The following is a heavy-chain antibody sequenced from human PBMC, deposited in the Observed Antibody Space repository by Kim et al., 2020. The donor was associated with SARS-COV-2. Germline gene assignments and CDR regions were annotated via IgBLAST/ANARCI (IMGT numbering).Heavy chain of an antibody. CDR2: ISSSSSYI. J-gene: IGHJ4*02. V-gene: IGHV3-21*01. Sequence: GGSLRLSCAASGFTFSSYSMNWVRQAPGKGLEWVSSISSSSSYIYYADSVKGRFTISRDNAKNSLYLQMNSLRAEDTAVYYCAREDPAYCGGDCYLGYWGQGTLVTVSS. CDR3: AREDPAYCGGDCYLGY. CDR1: GFTFSSYS. D-gene: IGHD2-21*02.